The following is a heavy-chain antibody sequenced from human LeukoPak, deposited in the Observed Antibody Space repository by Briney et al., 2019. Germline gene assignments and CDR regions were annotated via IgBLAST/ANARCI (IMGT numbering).Heavy chain of an antibody. CDR2: INPNSGGT. D-gene: IGHD6-13*01. CDR3: ACPGGQQPGEKYFDY. CDR1: GYAFTGYY. Sequence: GASVKVSCKASGYAFTGYYMHWVRQAPGQGLEWMGRINPNSGGTNYAQKFQGRVTMTRDTSISTAYMELSRLRSDDTAVYYCACPGGQQPGEKYFDYWGQGTLVTVSS. J-gene: IGHJ4*02. V-gene: IGHV1-2*06.